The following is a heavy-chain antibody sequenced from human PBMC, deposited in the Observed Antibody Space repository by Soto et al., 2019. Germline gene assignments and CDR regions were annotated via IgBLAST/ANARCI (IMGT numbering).Heavy chain of an antibody. J-gene: IGHJ6*02. CDR1: GFTFSRYA. CDR2: ISDSGGST. Sequence: GGSLRLSCAASGFTFSRYAMSWVRQAPGKGLEWVSAISDSGGSTYYADSVKGRFTISRDNSKNTLYLQMNSLRAEDTAVYYCARDRIPTGMDVWGQGTTVTVSS. CDR3: ARDRIPTGMDV. V-gene: IGHV3-23*01.